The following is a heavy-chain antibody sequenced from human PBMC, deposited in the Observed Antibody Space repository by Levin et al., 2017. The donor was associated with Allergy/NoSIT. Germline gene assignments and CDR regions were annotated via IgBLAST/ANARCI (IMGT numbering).Heavy chain of an antibody. CDR3: ARNPGSELELLNLNWFDP. CDR1: GGSFSGYY. Sequence: SETLSLTCAVYGGSFSGYYWSWIRQPPGKGLEWIGEINHSGSTNYNPSLKSRVTISVDTSKNQFSLKLSSVTAADTAVYYCARNPGSELELLNLNWFDPWGQGTLVTVSS. J-gene: IGHJ5*02. D-gene: IGHD1-7*01. V-gene: IGHV4-34*01. CDR2: INHSGST.